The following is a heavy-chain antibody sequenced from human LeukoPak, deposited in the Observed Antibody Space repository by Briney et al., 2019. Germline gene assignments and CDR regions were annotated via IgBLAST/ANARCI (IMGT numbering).Heavy chain of an antibody. CDR3: ARDGSTTLDYYYYYYMDV. J-gene: IGHJ6*03. Sequence: SETLSLTCTVSGGSISSYYWSWIRQPAGKGLEWIGRNYTSGSTNYNPSLKSRVTMSVDTSKNQFSLKLSSVTAADTAVYYCARDGSTTLDYYYYYYMDVWGKGTTVTVSS. D-gene: IGHD1-14*01. CDR1: GGSISSYY. CDR2: NYTSGST. V-gene: IGHV4-4*07.